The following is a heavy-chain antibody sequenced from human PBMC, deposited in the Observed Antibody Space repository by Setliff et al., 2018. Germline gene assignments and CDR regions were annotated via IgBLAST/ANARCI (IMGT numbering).Heavy chain of an antibody. CDR1: GGSISSHY. J-gene: IGHJ4*02. Sequence: SETLSLTCTVSGGSISSHYWSWIRQPPGKGLEWIGSIYYSGSTNYNPSLKSRVTISVDTSKNQFSLKLSSVTAADTAVYYCARVLEDTVVVPAALFDYWGQGTLVTVSS. CDR3: ARVLEDTVVVPAALFDY. D-gene: IGHD2-2*01. V-gene: IGHV4-59*11. CDR2: IYYSGST.